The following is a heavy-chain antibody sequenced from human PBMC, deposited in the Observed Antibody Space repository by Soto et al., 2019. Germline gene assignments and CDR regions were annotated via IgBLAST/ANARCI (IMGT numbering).Heavy chain of an antibody. J-gene: IGHJ6*02. CDR1: GGTFSSYA. CDR2: IIPIFGTP. CDR3: AKNPENYYYGMDV. V-gene: IGHV1-69*12. Sequence: QVQLVQSGAEVKKPGSSVKVSCKGSGGTFSSYAISWVRQAPGQGLEWMGGIIPIFGTPDYAQKFQGRVTITADESTSTAYVELSSLRSEDTAVYYCAKNPENYYYGMDVWGQGTTVTVSS.